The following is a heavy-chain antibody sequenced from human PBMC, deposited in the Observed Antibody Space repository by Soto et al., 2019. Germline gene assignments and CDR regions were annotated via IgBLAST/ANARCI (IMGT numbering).Heavy chain of an antibody. CDR3: ARLTSILYGMDV. CDR1: GFTFSSYS. D-gene: IGHD2-15*01. J-gene: IGHJ6*02. V-gene: IGHV3-48*02. Sequence: EVLLVESGGGSVQPGGSLRLSCGAAGFTFSSYSMNWVRQAPGKGLEWVSYISGRRVSIYYADSVKGRFTVSRDNAQNSLFLEMNSLIDEDTAVYYCARLTSILYGMDVWGLGTTVTVSS. CDR2: ISGRRVSI.